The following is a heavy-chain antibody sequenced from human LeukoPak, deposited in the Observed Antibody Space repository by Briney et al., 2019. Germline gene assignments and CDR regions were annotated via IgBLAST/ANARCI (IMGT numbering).Heavy chain of an antibody. V-gene: IGHV3-74*01. D-gene: IGHD6-13*01. CDR3: AREVTLAAADFDY. CDR2: INSDGSST. J-gene: IGHJ4*02. Sequence: GGSLRLSCAASGFTFSSYWMHWVRQAPGKGLVLVSRINSDGSSTSYADSVKGRFTISRDNAKNTLYLQMNSLRAEDTAVYYCAREVTLAAADFDYWGQGTLVTVSS. CDR1: GFTFSSYW.